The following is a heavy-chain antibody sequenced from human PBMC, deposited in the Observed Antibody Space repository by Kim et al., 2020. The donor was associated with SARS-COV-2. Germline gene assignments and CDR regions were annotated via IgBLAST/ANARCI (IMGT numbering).Heavy chain of an antibody. CDR2: IIPIFDTA. CDR1: GGTFSSYA. Sequence: SVKVSCKASGGTFSSYAISWVRQAPGQGLEWMGGIIPIFDTANYAQKFQGRVTITADESTSTAYMELSSLRSEDTAVYYCAIYSSGGIFYFDYWGQGTLVTVSS. D-gene: IGHD6-19*01. V-gene: IGHV1-69*13. CDR3: AIYSSGGIFYFDY. J-gene: IGHJ4*02.